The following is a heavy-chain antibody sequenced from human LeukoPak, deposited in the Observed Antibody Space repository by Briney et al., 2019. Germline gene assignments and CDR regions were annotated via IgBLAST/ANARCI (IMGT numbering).Heavy chain of an antibody. D-gene: IGHD6-13*01. Sequence: GGSLRLSCAASGFTFSSYSMNWVRQAPGKGLEWVSSISSGSTYIYYGDSLKGRFTISRENAKNSLYLQMNSLRAEDTAVYYCARRVASANDAFDIWGQGTMVTVSS. CDR3: ARRVASANDAFDI. CDR2: ISSGSTYI. V-gene: IGHV3-21*01. CDR1: GFTFSSYS. J-gene: IGHJ3*02.